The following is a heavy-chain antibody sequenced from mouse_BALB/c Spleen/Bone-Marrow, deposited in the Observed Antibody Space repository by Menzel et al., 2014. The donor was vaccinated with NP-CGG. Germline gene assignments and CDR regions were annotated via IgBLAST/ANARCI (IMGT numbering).Heavy chain of an antibody. D-gene: IGHD2-4*01. V-gene: IGHV3-5*02. Sequence: VQLKESGPGLVKPSQTVSLTCTVTGISITTGNYRWSWIRQFPGKKLEWVGYIYYSGTITYNPSLTSRTTITRDTSKNQFFLEMNSLTAEDTATYYCARDGGLRGYAMDYWGQGTSVTVSS. CDR1: GISITTGNYR. J-gene: IGHJ4*01. CDR2: IYYSGTI. CDR3: ARDGGLRGYAMDY.